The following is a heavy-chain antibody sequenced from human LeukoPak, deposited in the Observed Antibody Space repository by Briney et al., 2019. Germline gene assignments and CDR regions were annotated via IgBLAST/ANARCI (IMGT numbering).Heavy chain of an antibody. CDR3: ARGMYIAAAQYGY. CDR1: GGSLNRYY. J-gene: IGHJ4*02. Sequence: VTESLTCTVSGGSLNRYYGSWTREPRGKGRVWVGYIYSSGTTNYKPSLKSRVTISVDTSKNQLSLKLSAVTAADTAVYYCARGMYIAAAQYGYWGQGTLVIVSS. D-gene: IGHD6-13*01. CDR2: IYSSGTT. V-gene: IGHV4-59*07.